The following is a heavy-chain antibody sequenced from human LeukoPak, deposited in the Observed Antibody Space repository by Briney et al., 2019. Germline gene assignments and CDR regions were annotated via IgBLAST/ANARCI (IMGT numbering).Heavy chain of an antibody. Sequence: GGSLRLSCAASGFTFSSYSMNWVRQAPGKGLEWVSSISSSSSYIYYADSVKGRFTISRDNAKNSLYLQMNSLRAEDTAVYYCARVRRRDIVVVGYFDYWGQGTLVTVSS. V-gene: IGHV3-21*01. CDR1: GFTFSSYS. CDR2: ISSSSSYI. CDR3: ARVRRRDIVVVGYFDY. J-gene: IGHJ4*02. D-gene: IGHD2-15*01.